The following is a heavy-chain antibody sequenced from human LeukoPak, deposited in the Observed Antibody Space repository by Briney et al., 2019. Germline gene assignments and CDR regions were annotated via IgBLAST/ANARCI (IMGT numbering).Heavy chain of an antibody. CDR1: GFTFSNYG. J-gene: IGHJ4*02. CDR3: ATVEVGATPGPFDY. D-gene: IGHD1-26*01. V-gene: IGHV3-30*02. Sequence: AGGSLRLSCAASGFTFSNYGMHWVRQAPGKGLEWVAFIRYDGSNKYYADSVKGRFTISRDNSKTTLYLQMSSLSSEETAEYCCATVEVGATPGPFDYWGQGTLATVFS. CDR2: IRYDGSNK.